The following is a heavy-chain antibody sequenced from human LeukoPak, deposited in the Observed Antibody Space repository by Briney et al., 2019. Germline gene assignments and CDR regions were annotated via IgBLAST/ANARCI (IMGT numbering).Heavy chain of an antibody. V-gene: IGHV3-9*01. D-gene: IGHD3-22*01. Sequence: GGSLRLSCAASGFTFDDYAMHWVRQAPGKGLEWVSGISWNSGSIGYADSVKGRFTISRDNAKNSLYLQMNSLRAEDTALYYCARDPRAGYYYDSSGYGLDYWGQGTLVTVSS. J-gene: IGHJ4*02. CDR2: ISWNSGSI. CDR3: ARDPRAGYYYDSSGYGLDY. CDR1: GFTFDDYA.